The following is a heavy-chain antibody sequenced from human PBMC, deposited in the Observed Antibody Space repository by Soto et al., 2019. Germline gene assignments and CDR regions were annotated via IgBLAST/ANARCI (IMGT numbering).Heavy chain of an antibody. CDR3: AGDPPQKTVYYFNGLDV. D-gene: IGHD4-17*01. V-gene: IGHV3-48*02. J-gene: IGHJ6*02. Sequence: EVQLVESGGGLVQPGGSLRLSCAASGFIFSTYDMNWVRQAPGKGLEWVSYISGSSATILYADSVKGRFTISRDNAKNSLYLQMNSLRDEDTAVYYCAGDPPQKTVYYFNGLDVWGQGTTVTVSS. CDR1: GFIFSTYD. CDR2: ISGSSATI.